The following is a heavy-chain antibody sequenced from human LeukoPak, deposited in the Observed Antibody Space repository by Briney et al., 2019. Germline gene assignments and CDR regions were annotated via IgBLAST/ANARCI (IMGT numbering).Heavy chain of an antibody. V-gene: IGHV3-64D*06. Sequence: GGSLGFSVSAPGFPFRTYPIHWVRQAQGKGREYVSTISSNGGSTYYADSVKGRFTISRDNSKNTLYLQMTSLRAEDTAVYYCVKGSLLAARCFDYWGQGTLVTVSS. CDR1: GFPFRTYP. CDR3: VKGSLLAARCFDY. J-gene: IGHJ4*02. CDR2: ISSNGGST. D-gene: IGHD6-6*01.